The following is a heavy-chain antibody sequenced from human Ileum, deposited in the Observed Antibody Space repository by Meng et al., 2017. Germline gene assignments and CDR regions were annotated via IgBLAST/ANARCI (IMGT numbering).Heavy chain of an antibody. CDR1: GGTFSSYA. J-gene: IGHJ3*02. CDR2: IIPIFGTA. CDR3: ARDPTADPQGDAFDI. V-gene: IGHV1-69*13. Sequence: SVKVSCKASGGTFSSYAISWVRQAPGQGLEWMGGIIPIFGTANYAQKFQGRVTITADESTSTAYMELSSLRSEDTAAYYCARDPTADPQGDAFDIWGQGTMVTVSS.